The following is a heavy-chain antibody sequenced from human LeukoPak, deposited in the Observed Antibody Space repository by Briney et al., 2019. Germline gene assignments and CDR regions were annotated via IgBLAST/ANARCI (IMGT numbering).Heavy chain of an antibody. CDR3: GRSHNGFS. J-gene: IGHJ4*02. Sequence: GGSLRLSCAASGFTISSNSMVWVRQAPGKGLEWVSSITPSSNTYYADSVKGRFTISRDNAGNSLSLQMNSLRAEDTAVYLCGRSHNGFSWSQGTLVTVSS. V-gene: IGHV3-21*01. CDR2: ITPSSNT. D-gene: IGHD1-1*01. CDR1: GFTISSNS.